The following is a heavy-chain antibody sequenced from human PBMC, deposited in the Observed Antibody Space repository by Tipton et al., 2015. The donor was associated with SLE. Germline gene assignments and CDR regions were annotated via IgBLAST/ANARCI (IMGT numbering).Heavy chain of an antibody. CDR1: GYSFTSYW. J-gene: IGHJ4*02. Sequence: VQLVQSGAEVKKSGESLKISCKGSGYSFTSYWIGWVRQMPGKGLEWMGIIYPGDSDTRYSPSFQGQVTISADKSISTAYLQWSSLRASDTAMYYCARRSKEAAGLDFDYDYWGQGSLVTVSS. CDR3: ARRSKEAAGLDFDYDY. D-gene: IGHD6-13*01. V-gene: IGHV5-51*03. CDR2: IYPGDSDT.